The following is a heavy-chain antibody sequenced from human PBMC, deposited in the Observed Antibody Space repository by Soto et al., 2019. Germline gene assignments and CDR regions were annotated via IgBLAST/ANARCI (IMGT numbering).Heavy chain of an antibody. D-gene: IGHD5-18*01. J-gene: IGHJ6*02. CDR1: GGSLSSYY. V-gene: IGHV4-59*01. CDR2: IYYSGST. Sequence: PSETLSLTCVVSGGSLSSYYWSWIRQPPGKGLEWIGYIYYSGSTNYNPSPKSRVTISVDTSKNQFSLKLSSVTAADTAVYYCARPLYSYGPMDVWGQGTTVTVSS. CDR3: ARPLYSYGPMDV.